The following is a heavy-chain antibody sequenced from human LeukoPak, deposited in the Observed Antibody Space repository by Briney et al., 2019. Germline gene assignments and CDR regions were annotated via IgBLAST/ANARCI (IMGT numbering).Heavy chain of an antibody. CDR1: GFTFNIYG. D-gene: IGHD6-13*01. CDR2: ISYDGSNK. V-gene: IGHV3-30*18. Sequence: QPGGSLRLSCAASGFTFNIYGMHWVRQAPGKGLELVGVISYDGSNKYYADSVKGRFTISGDNSKNTLFLQMNSLRGEDTAVYYCAKDPERSSPYYYYGMDVWGQGTTVTVSS. J-gene: IGHJ6*02. CDR3: AKDPERSSPYYYYGMDV.